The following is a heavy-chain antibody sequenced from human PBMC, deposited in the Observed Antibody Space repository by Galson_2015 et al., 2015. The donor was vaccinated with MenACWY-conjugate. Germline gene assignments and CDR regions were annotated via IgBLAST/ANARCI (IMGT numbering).Heavy chain of an antibody. V-gene: IGHV3-21*06. D-gene: IGHD4-17*01. J-gene: IGHJ2*01. Sequence: PLRLSCAASGFTFSAYPMNWVRQAPGKGLEWVSSISSGRTYVYYTDSVKGRFTTSRDNDNNSLYLQMNSLRAEDTAVYYCVSYYGDSLGWYFERWGRGTLVTVSS. CDR3: VSYYGDSLGWYFER. CDR2: ISSGRTYV. CDR1: GFTFSAYP.